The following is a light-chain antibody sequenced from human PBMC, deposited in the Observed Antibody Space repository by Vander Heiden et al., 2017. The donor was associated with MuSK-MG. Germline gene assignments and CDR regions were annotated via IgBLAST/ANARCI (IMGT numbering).Light chain of an antibody. Sequence: DIQMTQSPSSLSASVGDRVTITSRARQGIRSDLGWYQQKPGQAPKRLIYFASTVQTWVPSRFSGSGSGTDFTLTISSLQPEDFATYCCVPQKTYPRTFGQGTKVEL. J-gene: IGKJ1*01. V-gene: IGKV1-17*01. CDR2: FAS. CDR3: VPQKTYPRT. CDR1: QGIRSD.